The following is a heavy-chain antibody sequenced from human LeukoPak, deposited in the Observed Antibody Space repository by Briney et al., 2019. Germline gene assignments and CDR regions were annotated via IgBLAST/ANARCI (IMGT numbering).Heavy chain of an antibody. D-gene: IGHD3-3*01. J-gene: IGHJ6*03. Sequence: SQTLSLTCALYGGSFSAYYWSWLRQPPRHGLAWIWEINHSGSTNYNPSLTSRVTISVDTSKNQFSLKLSSVAAPATAVYYCARAPKSDFWSGYFASNYYYYMDVWGKGTTVTVSS. CDR1: GGSFSAYY. V-gene: IGHV4-34*01. CDR3: ARAPKSDFWSGYFASNYYYYMDV. CDR2: INHSGST.